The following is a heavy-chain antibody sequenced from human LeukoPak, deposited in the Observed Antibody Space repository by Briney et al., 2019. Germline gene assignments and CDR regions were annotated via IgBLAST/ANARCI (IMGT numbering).Heavy chain of an antibody. CDR2: INPNSGGT. CDR1: GYTFTGYY. J-gene: IGHJ6*03. V-gene: IGHV1-2*02. Sequence: ASVKVSCKASGYTFTGYYMHWVRQAPGQGLEWMGWINPNSGGTNYAQKFQGRVTMTRDTSISTAYMELSRLRSDDTAVYYCARVRYSSSWYGSHYMDVWGKGTTVTISS. D-gene: IGHD6-13*01. CDR3: ARVRYSSSWYGSHYMDV.